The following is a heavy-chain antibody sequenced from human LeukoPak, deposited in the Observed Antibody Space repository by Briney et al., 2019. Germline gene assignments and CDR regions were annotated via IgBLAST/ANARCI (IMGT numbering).Heavy chain of an antibody. CDR2: ITVYNGKT. D-gene: IGHD3-9*01. Sequence: GASVKVSCKASGYTFRSFGITWVRQAPGQGLEWMGWITVYNGKTRYAENVHGRVTMTTDTPTNTAYMELRSLTSDDTAVYYCARGSYYDILKGVSMGRPFDLWGHGTLVTVSS. CDR1: GYTFRSFG. CDR3: ARGSYYDILKGVSMGRPFDL. J-gene: IGHJ3*01. V-gene: IGHV1-18*01.